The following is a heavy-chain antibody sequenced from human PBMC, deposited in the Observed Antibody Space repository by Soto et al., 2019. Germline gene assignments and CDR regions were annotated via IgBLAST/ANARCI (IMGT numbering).Heavy chain of an antibody. D-gene: IGHD4-17*01. J-gene: IGHJ5*02. CDR3: ARGTVTSGRWFGP. Sequence: QVHLVQSETEVKEPGASVTVSCKTSDSTFTGYTFNWVRQAPGQGLEWLGWISSLNGNTNYARKYQGRLTMTTNTSATTAYMELRSLRSDDTAVYFCARGTVTSGRWFGPWGQGTLVTVSS. CDR1: DSTFTGYT. V-gene: IGHV1-18*04. CDR2: ISSLNGNT.